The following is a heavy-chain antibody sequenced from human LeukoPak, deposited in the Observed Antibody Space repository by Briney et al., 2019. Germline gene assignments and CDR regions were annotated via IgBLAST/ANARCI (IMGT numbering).Heavy chain of an antibody. V-gene: IGHV3-23*01. Sequence: GGSLRLSCAASEFTFSDYAMSWVRQAPGKWLEWVSAISGSGDSIYYVDSVKGRFTISRDNSKNTLYLQMSSLRPEDTAVYYCAKGIRRYPEPSSWSCFDYWGQGTLVTVSS. CDR1: EFTFSDYA. D-gene: IGHD6-13*01. J-gene: IGHJ4*02. CDR3: AKGIRRYPEPSSWSCFDY. CDR2: ISGSGDSI.